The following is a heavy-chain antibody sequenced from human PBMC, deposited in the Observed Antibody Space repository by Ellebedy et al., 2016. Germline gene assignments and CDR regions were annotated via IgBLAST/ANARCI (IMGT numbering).Heavy chain of an antibody. CDR3: AKAPLDFWSGQYPLGY. Sequence: GGSLRLSCAASGFTVSSNYMSWVRQAPGKGLEWVSAISGSGGSTYYADSVKGRFTISRDNSKNTLYLQMNSLRAEDTAVYYCAKAPLDFWSGQYPLGYWGQGTLVTVSS. CDR2: ISGSGGST. D-gene: IGHD3-3*01. J-gene: IGHJ4*02. CDR1: GFTVSSNY. V-gene: IGHV3-23*01.